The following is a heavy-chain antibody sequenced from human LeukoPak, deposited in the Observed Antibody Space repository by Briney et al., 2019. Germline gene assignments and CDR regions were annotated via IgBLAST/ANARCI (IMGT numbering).Heavy chain of an antibody. Sequence: GGSLRLSCAASGFTFSSYPMHWVRQAPGKGLEWVAVISYDGSNKYYADSVKGRFTISRDDSKNTLYLQMNSLRAEDAAVYYCVRDRTLGVRDGFILAWGQGTLVTVSS. CDR1: GFTFSSYP. CDR3: VRDRTLGVRDGFILA. D-gene: IGHD5-24*01. J-gene: IGHJ5*02. CDR2: ISYDGSNK. V-gene: IGHV3-30*04.